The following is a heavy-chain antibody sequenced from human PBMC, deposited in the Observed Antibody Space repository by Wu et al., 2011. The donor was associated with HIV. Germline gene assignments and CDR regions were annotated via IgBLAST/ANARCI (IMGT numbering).Heavy chain of an antibody. J-gene: IGHJ4*02. CDR2: IYPDDSST. CDR3: ARHKPWPSYYFDF. CDR1: GYNFANVL. Sequence: LKISCKGSGYNFANVLDRLGAPDARKGLEWMGIIYPDDSSTRYSPSFQGQVTFSADKSINTAYLQWSSLKASDTAIYYCARHKPWPSYYFDFWGQGTLVTVSS. D-gene: IGHD6-19*01. V-gene: IGHV5-51*01.